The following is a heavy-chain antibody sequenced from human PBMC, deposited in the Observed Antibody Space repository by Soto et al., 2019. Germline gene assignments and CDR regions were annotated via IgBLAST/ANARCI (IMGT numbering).Heavy chain of an antibody. CDR1: GGSIRSYY. D-gene: IGHD5-18*01. J-gene: IGHJ4*02. V-gene: IGHV4-59*01. CDR3: ARDSYNFDD. CDR2: IYYSGST. Sequence: SETLSLTCTVSGGSIRSYYWIWIRQPPGKGLEWIGYIYYSGSTDYNPSLKSRVTISVDTSKNQFSLKLRSVTAADTAVYYCARDSYNFDDWGQGILVTVSS.